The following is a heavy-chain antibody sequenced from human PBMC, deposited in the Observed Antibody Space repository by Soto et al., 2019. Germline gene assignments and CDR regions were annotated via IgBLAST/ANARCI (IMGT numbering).Heavy chain of an antibody. D-gene: IGHD3-10*01. CDR3: ARVWGGAFDI. J-gene: IGHJ3*02. V-gene: IGHV4-59*01. CDR1: GGSISSYY. Sequence: QVQLQESGPGLVKPSETLSLTCTVSGGSISSYYWSWIRQPPGKGLEWIGYIYYSGSTNYNPSLKRRVTKAVDTSTNHFSLKLSSVNAADPAVYYCARVWGGAFDIWGQGTMVTVSS. CDR2: IYYSGST.